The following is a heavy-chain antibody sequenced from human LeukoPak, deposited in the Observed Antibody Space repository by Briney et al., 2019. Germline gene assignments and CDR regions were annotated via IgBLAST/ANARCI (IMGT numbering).Heavy chain of an antibody. Sequence: ASVKVSCKASGYTFTSYYTHWVRQAPGQGLEWMGIINPSGGSTSYAQKFQGRVTMTRDTSTSTAYMELRSLRSDDTAVYYCAGVRGYSDYWGQGTLVTVSS. D-gene: IGHD6-13*01. CDR2: INPSGGST. J-gene: IGHJ4*02. V-gene: IGHV1-46*01. CDR3: AGVRGYSDY. CDR1: GYTFTSYY.